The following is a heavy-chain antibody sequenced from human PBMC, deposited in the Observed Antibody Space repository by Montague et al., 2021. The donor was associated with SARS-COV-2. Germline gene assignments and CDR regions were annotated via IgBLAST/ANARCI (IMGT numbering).Heavy chain of an antibody. D-gene: IGHD3-10*01. CDR1: GTSFSGYY. V-gene: IGHV4-34*01. CDR2: INHGGST. J-gene: IGHJ6*03. CDR3: ARLRDGVVPSPILGVGPYYSYYCMDV. Sequence: SETLSLTCAVHGTSFSGYYWNWIRHPPGKGLEWIGVINHGGSTKYSPSLKSRLTISADTSKNQFSLKLTSVAAADTAVYYCARLRDGVVPSPILGVGPYYSYYCMDVWGRGTTVTVSS.